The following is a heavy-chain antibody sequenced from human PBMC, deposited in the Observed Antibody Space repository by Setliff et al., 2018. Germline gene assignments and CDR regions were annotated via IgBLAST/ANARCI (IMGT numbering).Heavy chain of an antibody. J-gene: IGHJ6*02. CDR3: AKDFLKVVIALHGMDV. CDR1: GFTFSKYG. CDR2: IRYDGSNK. V-gene: IGHV3-30*02. D-gene: IGHD2-21*01. Sequence: GGSLRLSCAASGFTFSKYGMYWVRQAPGKGLEWVAFIRYDGSNKYYADSVKDRFTISRDNSKNILSLQMNSLRGEDTAVYYCAKDFLKVVIALHGMDVWGQGTTVTVSS.